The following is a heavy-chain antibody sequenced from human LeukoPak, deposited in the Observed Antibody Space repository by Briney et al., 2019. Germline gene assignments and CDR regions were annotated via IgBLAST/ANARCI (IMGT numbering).Heavy chain of an antibody. CDR1: GGSISSYY. D-gene: IGHD1-26*01. CDR3: ARAIMGASDY. CDR2: IYYSGST. V-gene: IGHV4-59*01. Sequence: SETLSLTCIVSGGSISSYYWSWIRQPPGKGLEWIGYIYYSGSTNYNPSLKSRVTISVDTSKNQFSLKLSSVTAADTAVYYCARAIMGASDYWGQGTLVTVSS. J-gene: IGHJ4*02.